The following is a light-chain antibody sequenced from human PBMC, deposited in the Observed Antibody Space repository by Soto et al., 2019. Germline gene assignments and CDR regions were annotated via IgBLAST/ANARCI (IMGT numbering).Light chain of an antibody. V-gene: IGKV3-20*01. Sequence: EIVVTQSPGTLSLSPGEVATLSCRASQSGASNYLAWFQKKPGQPPRLLISRASSRVTGTPDKFSGSGSRTDFTLTISRLEPEDFAVYFCQQYAESPITFGQGTRLDIK. CDR2: RAS. CDR3: QQYAESPIT. CDR1: QSGASNY. J-gene: IGKJ5*01.